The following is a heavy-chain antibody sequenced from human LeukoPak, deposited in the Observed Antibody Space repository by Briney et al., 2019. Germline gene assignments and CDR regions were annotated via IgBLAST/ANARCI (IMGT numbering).Heavy chain of an antibody. D-gene: IGHD6-13*01. J-gene: IGHJ3*02. V-gene: IGHV3-53*01. Sequence: PGGSLRLSCAASGFTVSSNYMSWVRQAPGKGLEWVSVIYSGGSTYYADSVKGRFTISRDNSKNTLYLQMNSLRAEDTAVYYCARDSSSWLDAFDIWGQGTMVTVSS. CDR3: ARDSSSWLDAFDI. CDR2: IYSGGST. CDR1: GFTVSSNY.